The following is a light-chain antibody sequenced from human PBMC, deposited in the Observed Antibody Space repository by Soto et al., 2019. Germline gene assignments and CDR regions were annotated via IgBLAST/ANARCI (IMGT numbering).Light chain of an antibody. CDR3: QQYNSYSPLT. Sequence: DIQMTQSPSSLSASVGDRFTITCRASQYISGWLAWYQQKPGKAPKLLIFDAFSLESGVPSRFSGSRSGTEFTLTISSLQPDDYATYFCQQYNSYSPLTFGGGTKVDIK. CDR2: DAF. CDR1: QYISGW. V-gene: IGKV1-5*01. J-gene: IGKJ4*01.